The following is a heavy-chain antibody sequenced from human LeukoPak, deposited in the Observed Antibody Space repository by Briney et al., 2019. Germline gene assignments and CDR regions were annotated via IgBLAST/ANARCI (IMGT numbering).Heavy chain of an antibody. CDR1: GYTFTSYA. J-gene: IGHJ4*02. CDR2: INGGNDNT. CDR3: AAVDYGDY. Sequence: ASVKVSCKASGYTFTSYAMHWVRQAPGQRLEWMGWINGGNDNTKYSEKFQGRATFTKDTSASTAYMELSSLRSEDTAVYYCAAVDYGDYWGQGTLVTVSS. D-gene: IGHD3-16*01. V-gene: IGHV1-3*01.